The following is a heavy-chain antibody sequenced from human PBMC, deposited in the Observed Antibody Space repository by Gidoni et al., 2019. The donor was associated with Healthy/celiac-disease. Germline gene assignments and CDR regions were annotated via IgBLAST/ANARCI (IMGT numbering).Heavy chain of an antibody. J-gene: IGHJ4*02. CDR3: AGGVGATLFDY. D-gene: IGHD1-26*01. CDR1: GGTFSSYA. Sequence: QVQRGQAGAEVKKHGSAVKVYCTASGGTFSSYAISWVRQAPGQGLAWMGGIIPIFGSANYAPKFQGRVTITADESTSTAYMELSSLRSEDTAVYYCAGGVGATLFDYWGQGTLVTVSS. CDR2: IIPIFGSA. V-gene: IGHV1-69*01.